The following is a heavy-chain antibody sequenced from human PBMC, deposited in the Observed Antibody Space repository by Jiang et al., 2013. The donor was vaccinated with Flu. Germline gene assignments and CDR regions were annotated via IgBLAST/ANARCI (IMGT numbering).Heavy chain of an antibody. J-gene: IGHJ4*02. Sequence: GAEVKKPGASVKVSCKASGYTFTSYGISWVRQAPGQGLEWMGWISAYNGNTNYAQKLQGRVTMTTDTSTSTAYMELRSLRSDDTAVYYCARDLFPMVRGAYVPRFDYWGQGTLVTVSS. V-gene: IGHV1-18*01. CDR2: ISAYNGNT. CDR1: GYTFTSYG. D-gene: IGHD3-10*01. CDR3: ARDLFPMVRGAYVPRFDY.